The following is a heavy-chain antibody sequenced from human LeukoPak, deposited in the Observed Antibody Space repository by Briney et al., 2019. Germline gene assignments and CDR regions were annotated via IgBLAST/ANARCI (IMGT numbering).Heavy chain of an antibody. CDR1: GFIFSNYG. CDR2: IRYDGSNK. Sequence: PGGSLRLSCAASGFIFSNYGMHWVRQAPGKGLEWVAFIRYDGSNKYYADSVKGRLTISRDNSKNTVYVQMNSLRAEDTAVYYCAKGRGSFISSYYYMDVWGKGTTVTISS. CDR3: AKGRGSFISSYYYMDV. V-gene: IGHV3-30*02. D-gene: IGHD3-10*01. J-gene: IGHJ6*03.